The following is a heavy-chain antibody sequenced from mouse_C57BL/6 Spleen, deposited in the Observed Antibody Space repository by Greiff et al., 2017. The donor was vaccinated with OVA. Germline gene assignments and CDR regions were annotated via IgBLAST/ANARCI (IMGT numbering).Heavy chain of an antibody. Sequence: QVQLQQPGAELVKPGASVKLSCKASGYTFTSYWMHWVKQRPGQGLEWIGMIHPNSGSTNYNEKFKSKATLTVDKSSSTAYMQLSSLTSEDSAVYYCARSGVYYSNYEGDYWGQGTTLTVSS. CDR3: ARSGVYYSNYEGDY. CDR2: IHPNSGST. CDR1: GYTFTSYW. D-gene: IGHD2-5*01. J-gene: IGHJ2*01. V-gene: IGHV1-64*01.